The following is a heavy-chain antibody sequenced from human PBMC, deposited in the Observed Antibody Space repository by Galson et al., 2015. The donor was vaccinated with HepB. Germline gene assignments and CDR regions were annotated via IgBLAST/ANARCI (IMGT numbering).Heavy chain of an antibody. CDR1: GFTFSSYG. V-gene: IGHV3-33*08. Sequence: SLRLSCAASGFTFSSYGMHWVRQAPGKGLEWVAVIWYDGSNKYYADSVKGRFTISRDNSKNTLYLQMNSLRAEDTAVYYCARYQVVTGESDYWGQGTLVTVSS. D-gene: IGHD3-22*01. J-gene: IGHJ4*02. CDR3: ARYQVVTGESDY. CDR2: IWYDGSNK.